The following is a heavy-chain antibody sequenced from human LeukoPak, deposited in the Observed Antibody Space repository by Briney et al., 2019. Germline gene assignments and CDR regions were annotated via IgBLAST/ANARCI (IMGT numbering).Heavy chain of an antibody. CDR2: INPNSGDT. CDR1: GYTLTDYY. CDR3: AYYTVEWGYYFDY. V-gene: IGHV1-2*02. J-gene: IGHJ4*02. D-gene: IGHD3-22*01. Sequence: ASVKVSCKASGYTLTDYYMHWVRQAPGQGLEWMGWINPNSGDTNYAQKFQGRVTMTRDTSISTAYMELSRLRSDDTAVYYCAYYTVEWGYYFDYWGQGTLVTVSS.